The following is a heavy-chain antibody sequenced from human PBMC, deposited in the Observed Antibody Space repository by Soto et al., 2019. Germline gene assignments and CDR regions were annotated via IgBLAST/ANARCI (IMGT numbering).Heavy chain of an antibody. Sequence: TLSLTCTVSGGSISSGDYYWSWIRQPPGKGLEWIGYIYYSGSTYYNPSLKSRVTISVDTSKNQFSLKLSSVTAADTAVYYCARGLREDIVLLVNWFAPPAQGTPVTVSS. V-gene: IGHV4-30-4*01. CDR3: ARGLREDIVLLVNWFAP. J-gene: IGHJ5*02. D-gene: IGHD2-8*01. CDR2: IYYSGST. CDR1: GGSISSGDYY.